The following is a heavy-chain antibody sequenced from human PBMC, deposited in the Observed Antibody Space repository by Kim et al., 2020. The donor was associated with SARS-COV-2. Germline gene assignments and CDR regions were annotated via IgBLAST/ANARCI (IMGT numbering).Heavy chain of an antibody. CDR3: ARRRYTNKMYDFDF. CDR2: INGDGSST. J-gene: IGHJ4*02. Sequence: GGSLRLSCVASGFTFSSDWMHWVRQAPGKGLVWVSRINGDGSSTNYADSVKGRFTISRDNAKNTLYLQMNSLRAEDTAVYYCARRRYTNKMYDFDFYGQGTLVTVSS. CDR1: GFTFSSDW. V-gene: IGHV3-74*01. D-gene: IGHD1-20*01.